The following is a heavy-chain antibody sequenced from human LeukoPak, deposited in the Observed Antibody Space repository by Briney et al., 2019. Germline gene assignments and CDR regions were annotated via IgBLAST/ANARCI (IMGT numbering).Heavy chain of an antibody. V-gene: IGHV4-59*01. Sequence: PSETLSLTCTVSCGSISSYYWSWIRQPPGKGLEWIGYIYYSGSTNYNPSLKSRVTISVDMSKNQFSLKLGSVTAADTAVYYCAREGLSSGYLWYFDLWGRGTLVTVSS. CDR1: CGSISSYY. J-gene: IGHJ2*01. CDR2: IYYSGST. CDR3: AREGLSSGYLWYFDL. D-gene: IGHD3-22*01.